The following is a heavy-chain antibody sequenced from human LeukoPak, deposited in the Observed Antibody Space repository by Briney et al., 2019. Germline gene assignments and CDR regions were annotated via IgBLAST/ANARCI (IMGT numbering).Heavy chain of an antibody. CDR3: AKSSYERSYQLSRDDAFDI. Sequence: GGSLRLSCEASGFTFSRHAMSWVRQAPGKGLEWVSSLSGTGGSTYYADSVKGRFTISRDNSKNTLYLQMNSLRAEDTAVYYCAKSSYERSYQLSRDDAFDIWGQGTMVTVSS. V-gene: IGHV3-23*01. CDR1: GFTFSRHA. CDR2: LSGTGGST. D-gene: IGHD2-2*01. J-gene: IGHJ3*02.